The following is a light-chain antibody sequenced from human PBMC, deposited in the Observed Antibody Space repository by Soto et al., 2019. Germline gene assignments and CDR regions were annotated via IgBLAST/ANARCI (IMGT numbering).Light chain of an antibody. CDR1: SGDVGAYNY. V-gene: IGLV2-8*01. Sequence: QSALAQPPSASGSPGQSVTISCTSTSGDVGAYNYVSWYQHHPGKAPKLMVYEVNKRPSGVPDRFSGSKPGNTASLTVSGLQAEDEADYDCTSHAGTINFPYIFGTGTKV. CDR3: TSHAGTINFPYI. J-gene: IGLJ1*01. CDR2: EVN.